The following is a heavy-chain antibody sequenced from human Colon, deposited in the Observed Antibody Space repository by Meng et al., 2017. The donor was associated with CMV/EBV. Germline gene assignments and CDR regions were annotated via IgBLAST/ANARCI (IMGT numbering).Heavy chain of an antibody. Sequence: SLKISCAASEFIFDDYDMHWVRQAPGKGLEWVAGITWNSGLRAYAESVKGRFSISRDNAKNSVYLQLHSLRPEETALYYCVRDTGTGSYVTGFDHWGQGTLVTVSS. CDR1: EFIFDDYD. CDR2: ITWNSGLR. CDR3: VRDTGTGSYVTGFDH. J-gene: IGHJ4*02. V-gene: IGHV3-9*01. D-gene: IGHD1-26*01.